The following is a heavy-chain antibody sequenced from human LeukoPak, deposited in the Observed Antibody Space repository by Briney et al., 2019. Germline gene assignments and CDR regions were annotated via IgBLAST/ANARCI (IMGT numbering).Heavy chain of an antibody. CDR2: INPNSGGT. CDR3: ARGKSSGYYYDYYYYGMDV. J-gene: IGHJ6*02. V-gene: IGHV1-2*02. D-gene: IGHD3-22*01. CDR1: GYTFTGYY. Sequence: ASVKVSCKASGYTFTGYYMHWVRQAPGQGLEWMGWINPNSGGTNYAQKFQGRVTMTRDTSISTAYMELSRLRSDDPAVYYCARGKSSGYYYDYYYYGMDVWGQGTTVTVSS.